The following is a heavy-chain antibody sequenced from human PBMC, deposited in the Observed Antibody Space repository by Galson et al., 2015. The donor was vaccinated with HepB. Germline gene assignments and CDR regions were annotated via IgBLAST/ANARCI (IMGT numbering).Heavy chain of an antibody. CDR2: ISYDGSNK. CDR3: AKDWGYSYGTGGFDY. CDR1: GFTFSSYG. V-gene: IGHV3-30*18. J-gene: IGHJ4*02. Sequence: SLRLSCAASGFTFSSYGMHWVRQAPGKGLEWVAVISYDGSNKYYADSVKGRFTISRDNSKNTLYLQMNSLRAEDTAVYYCAKDWGYSYGTGGFDYWGQGTLVTVSS. D-gene: IGHD5-18*01.